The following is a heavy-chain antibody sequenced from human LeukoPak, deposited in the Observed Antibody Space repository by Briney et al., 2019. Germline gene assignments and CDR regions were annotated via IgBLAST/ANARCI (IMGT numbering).Heavy chain of an antibody. CDR2: IYYSGST. Sequence: SETLSLTCTVSGASISSSSNYYWGWIRQPPGKGLEWIGSIYYSGSTYYNPSLKSRVTISVDTSKNQFSLKLSSVTAADTAVYYCARSWGGDYAPSAFDKWGQGTMVTVSS. V-gene: IGHV4-39*07. CDR3: ARSWGGDYAPSAFDK. J-gene: IGHJ3*02. D-gene: IGHD4-17*01. CDR1: GASISSSSNYY.